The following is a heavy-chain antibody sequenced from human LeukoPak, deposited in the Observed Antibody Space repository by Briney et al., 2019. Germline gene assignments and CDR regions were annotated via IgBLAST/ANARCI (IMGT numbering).Heavy chain of an antibody. J-gene: IGHJ4*02. CDR3: VRGYDSSGYYGDDF. V-gene: IGHV3-7*04. Sequence: QTGGSLRLSCAASGFTLGTYWMSWVRQAPGKGLEWVANIKEDGSEIYYVDSVKGRFIISRDNAKNSLYLQMNSLGAEDTSVYYCVRGYDSSGYYGDDFWGQGTLVTVSS. CDR2: IKEDGSEI. CDR1: GFTLGTYW. D-gene: IGHD3-22*01.